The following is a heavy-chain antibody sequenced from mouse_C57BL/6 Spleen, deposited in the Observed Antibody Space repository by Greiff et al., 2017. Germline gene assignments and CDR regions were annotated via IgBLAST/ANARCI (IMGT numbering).Heavy chain of an antibody. CDR3: AKEEAY. Sequence: VQLVESGPGLVAPSQRLSITCTVSGFSLTSYGVSLVRQPPGKGLEWLGVIWGEGSTNYHSALISRLSISKDNSKIQFFLKLNSLQTDYTATYYCAKEEAYWGQGALVTVSA. V-gene: IGHV2-3*01. CDR1: GFSLTSYG. CDR2: IWGEGST. J-gene: IGHJ3*01.